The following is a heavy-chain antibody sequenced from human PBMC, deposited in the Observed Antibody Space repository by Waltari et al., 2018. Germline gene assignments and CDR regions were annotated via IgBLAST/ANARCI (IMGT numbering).Heavy chain of an antibody. CDR1: GFPFINSA. V-gene: IGHV3-23*01. Sequence: VQVLESGGGLVQPGGSLRLSFVGSGFPFINSAMSWVRQTPEKGLVWVATINGTGGGPPYANSPLYADSVNGRFTISRDNSKDTIYLQMSNLSAEDTAVYYCAKGSGMDVWGQGTTVTVSS. CDR3: AKGSGMDV. CDR2: INGTGGGPPYANSP. J-gene: IGHJ6*02.